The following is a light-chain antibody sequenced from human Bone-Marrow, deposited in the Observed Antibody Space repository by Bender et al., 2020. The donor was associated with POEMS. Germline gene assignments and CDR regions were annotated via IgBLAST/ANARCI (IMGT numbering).Light chain of an antibody. CDR2: DGS. J-gene: IGLJ2*01. V-gene: IGLV2-14*02. Sequence: QSALTQPASVSGSPGQSITISCTGTSSDIGDYRLVSWYQHHPGNAPKLIIYDGSKRPSGVSDRFSASKSGNTASLTISGLQAEDEADYYCSSYTSSTTLVFGGGTKLTVL. CDR3: SSYTSSTTLV. CDR1: SSDIGDYRL.